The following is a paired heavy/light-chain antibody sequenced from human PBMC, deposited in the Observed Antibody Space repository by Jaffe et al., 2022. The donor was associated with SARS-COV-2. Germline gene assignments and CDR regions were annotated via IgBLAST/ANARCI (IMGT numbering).Heavy chain of an antibody. CDR3: ARGTTVTTFAVVGTIDY. J-gene: IGHJ4*02. Sequence: QGQLQQWGAGLLKPAETLSLTCAVYVDSFSGFSWTWIRQPPGKGLEWIGEIKDSGDANYNPSLKSRATISVDTSKNQFSLNMTSVTAADTATYYCARGTTVTTFAVVGTIDYWGQGNLVTVSS. CDR2: IKDSGDA. CDR1: VDSFSGFS. D-gene: IGHD4-17*01. V-gene: IGHV4-34*01.
Light chain of an antibody. J-gene: IGKJ1*01. CDR3: LQHNTYPRT. CDR1: QGIGSD. Sequence: DIQMTQSPSSLSASVGDRVTITCRASQGIGSDLGWYQQDPGEAPKRLIYAASTLQSGVPSRFSASGSGTEFTLTISSLQPEDFATYYCLQHNTYPRTFGQGTRVEVK. CDR2: AAS. V-gene: IGKV1-17*01.